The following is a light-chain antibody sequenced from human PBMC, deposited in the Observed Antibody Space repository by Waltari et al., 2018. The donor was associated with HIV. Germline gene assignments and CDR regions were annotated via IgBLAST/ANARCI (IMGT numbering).Light chain of an antibody. V-gene: IGLV1-47*01. J-gene: IGLJ3*02. Sequence: QSVLTQPPSASGTPGQRVTISCSGSSSNIGSNYVYWYQQLPGTTPKLLIYRNNQRPSGVPDRFSGSRSGNSVTLDITGLRAEDEGDYFCQSYDSSLSGLWVFGAGTRLTVL. CDR3: QSYDSSLSGLWV. CDR2: RNN. CDR1: SSNIGSNY.